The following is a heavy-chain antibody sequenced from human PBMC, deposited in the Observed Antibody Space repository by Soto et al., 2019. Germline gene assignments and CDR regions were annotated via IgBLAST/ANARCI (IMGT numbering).Heavy chain of an antibody. D-gene: IGHD5-12*01. CDR3: VRVVAIPGYPDN. CDR1: GGTFSSYA. Sequence: QVQLVQSGAEVRQPASSVKVSCKTSGGTFSSYAISWVRQAPGQGLEWMGGIVPIVDTSTYAQKFQGRVTITADESKSTVYMELSSLRSDDTAVYYSVRVVAIPGYPDNSGQGTLVTVSS. V-gene: IGHV1-69*12. CDR2: IVPIVDTS. J-gene: IGHJ4*02.